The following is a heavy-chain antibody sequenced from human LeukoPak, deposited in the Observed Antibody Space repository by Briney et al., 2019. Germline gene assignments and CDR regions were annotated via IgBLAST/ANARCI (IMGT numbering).Heavy chain of an antibody. Sequence: PSETLSLTCTVSGGSISSSSYYWGWIRQPPGKGLEWIVSIYYSGSTYYNPSLKSRVTISVDTSKNQFSLKLSSVTAADTAVYYCARGLLDGYTHPAAFDIWGQGTMVTVSS. CDR3: ARGLLDGYTHPAAFDI. CDR2: IYYSGST. D-gene: IGHD5-24*01. CDR1: GGSISSSSYY. J-gene: IGHJ3*02. V-gene: IGHV4-39*07.